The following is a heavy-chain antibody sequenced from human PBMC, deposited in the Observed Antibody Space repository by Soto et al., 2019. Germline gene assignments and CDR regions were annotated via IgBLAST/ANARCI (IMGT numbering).Heavy chain of an antibody. CDR3: AGTASGAIDY. J-gene: IGHJ4*02. Sequence: QVQLQQSGPGLVKPSQTLSLTCAISGDSVSSNNAALNWIRQSPSRGLEWLGRTYYRSKWYSEYTVSVKIRVTISPDTAKNQCSLQLNSVTPEDTAMYDCAGTASGAIDYWDQGALVTVSS. CDR2: TYYRSKWYS. V-gene: IGHV6-1*01. CDR1: GDSVSSNNAA. D-gene: IGHD3-10*01.